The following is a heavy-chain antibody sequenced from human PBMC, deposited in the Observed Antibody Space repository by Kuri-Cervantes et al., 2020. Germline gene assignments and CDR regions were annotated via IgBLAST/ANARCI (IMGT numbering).Heavy chain of an antibody. V-gene: IGHV1-46*01. CDR1: GYAFTSYD. D-gene: IGHD2-15*01. CDR2: INPSGGST. J-gene: IGHJ4*02. CDR3: ARGSSPSPDFDY. Sequence: ASVKVSCKASGYAFTSYDINWVRQAPGQGLEWMGIINPSGGSTSYAQKFQGRVTMTRDTSTSTVYMELSSLRSEDTAVYYCARGSSPSPDFDYWGQGTLVTVSS.